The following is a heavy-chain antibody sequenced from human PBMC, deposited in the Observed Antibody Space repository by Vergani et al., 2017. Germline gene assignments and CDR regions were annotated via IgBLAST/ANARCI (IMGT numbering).Heavy chain of an antibody. Sequence: QLQLQESGPGLVKPSETLSLTCSVSGDSISSSNYHWGWIRQPPGKGLEWIGSIYNSGSTHYNPSLKSRVTISVDTSKNQFSLKLSSVTAADTAVYYCARRLLTVTNDDAIDIWGQGTMVTVSS. CDR3: ARRLLTVTNDDAIDI. CDR2: IYNSGST. CDR1: GDSISSSNYH. D-gene: IGHD2-21*02. V-gene: IGHV4-39*01. J-gene: IGHJ3*02.